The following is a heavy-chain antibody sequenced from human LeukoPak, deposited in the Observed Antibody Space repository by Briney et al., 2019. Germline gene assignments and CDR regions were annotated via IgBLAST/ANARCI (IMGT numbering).Heavy chain of an antibody. CDR2: IWYDGSNK. D-gene: IGHD1-7*01. V-gene: IGHV3-33*01. Sequence: PGRSLRLSCAASGFTFSSYGMHWVRQAPGKGLEWVAVIWYDGSNKYYADSVKGRFTISRDNSKNTLYLQMNSLRAEDTAVYYCARENNWNYPVPCYYYYMDVWGKGTTVTVSS. J-gene: IGHJ6*03. CDR1: GFTFSSYG. CDR3: ARENNWNYPVPCYYYYMDV.